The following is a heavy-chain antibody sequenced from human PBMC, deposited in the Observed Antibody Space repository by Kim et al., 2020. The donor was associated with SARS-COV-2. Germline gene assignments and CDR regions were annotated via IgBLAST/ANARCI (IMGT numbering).Heavy chain of an antibody. V-gene: IGHV3-23*01. CDR1: GFTFSSYA. CDR2: ISGSGGST. CDR3: ANREWRGKLFSWFDY. Sequence: GGSLRLSCAASGFTFSSYAMSWVRQAPGKGLEWVSAISGSGGSTYYADSVKGRFTISRDNSKNTLYLQMNSLRAEDTAVYYCANREWRGKLFSWFDYWGQGTLVTVSS. J-gene: IGHJ4*02. D-gene: IGHD3-3*01.